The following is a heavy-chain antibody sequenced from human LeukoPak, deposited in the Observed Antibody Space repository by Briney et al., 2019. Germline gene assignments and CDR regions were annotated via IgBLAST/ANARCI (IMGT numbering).Heavy chain of an antibody. CDR2: IYNSGTT. CDR3: ARGAPSDY. J-gene: IGHJ4*02. CDR1: GGSLSSGSISSYY. Sequence: SETLSLTCTVSGGSLSSGSISSYYWSWVRQPAGKGLEWIGRIYNSGTTNYNPSLKSRVTMSVDTSKNQLSLKLNSVTAADTAVYYCARGAPSDYWGQGTRVTVSS. V-gene: IGHV4-4*07.